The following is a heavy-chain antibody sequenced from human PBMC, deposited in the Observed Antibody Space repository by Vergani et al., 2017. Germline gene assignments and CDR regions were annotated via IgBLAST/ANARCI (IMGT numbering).Heavy chain of an antibody. D-gene: IGHD3-10*01. V-gene: IGHV1-46*03. J-gene: IGHJ3*02. CDR3: ARGGLWFGELFAELDAFDI. Sequence: QVQLVQSGAEVKKPGASVKVSCKASGYTFTSYYMHWVRQAPGQGLEWMGIINPSGGSTSYAQKFQGRVTMTRYTSTSTVYMELSSLRSEDTAVYYCARGGLWFGELFAELDAFDIWGQGTMVTVSS. CDR2: INPSGGST. CDR1: GYTFTSYY.